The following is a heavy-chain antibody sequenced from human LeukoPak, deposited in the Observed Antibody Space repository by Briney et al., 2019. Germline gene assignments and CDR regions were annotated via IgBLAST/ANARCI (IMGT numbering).Heavy chain of an antibody. J-gene: IGHJ4*02. Sequence: GGSLRLSCAASGFTFSSYAMHWVRQAPGKGLEWVAVISYGGSNKYYADSVKGRFTISRDNSKNTLYLQMNSLRAEDTAVYYCAREGTAMVLHFDYWGQGTLVTVSS. CDR1: GFTFSSYA. CDR2: ISYGGSNK. CDR3: AREGTAMVLHFDY. V-gene: IGHV3-30*01. D-gene: IGHD5-18*01.